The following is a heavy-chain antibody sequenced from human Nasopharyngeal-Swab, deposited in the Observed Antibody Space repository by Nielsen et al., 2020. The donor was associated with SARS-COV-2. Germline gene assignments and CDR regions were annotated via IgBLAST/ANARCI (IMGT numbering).Heavy chain of an antibody. D-gene: IGHD2/OR15-2a*01. Sequence: GSLRLSCTVPGGSISGYYWSWIRQPPGKGLEWIGHIFYSGSTTYNPSLRRRVTISVETSKNQFSLRLSSVTAADTAVYFCARRGNSYGGNWFDSWGLGSLVVVSS. CDR3: ARRGNSYGGNWFDS. V-gene: IGHV4-59*01. CDR2: IFYSGST. J-gene: IGHJ5*01. CDR1: GGSISGYY.